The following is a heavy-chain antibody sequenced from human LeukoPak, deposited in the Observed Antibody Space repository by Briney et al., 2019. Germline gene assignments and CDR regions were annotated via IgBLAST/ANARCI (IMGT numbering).Heavy chain of an antibody. CDR1: GFTFNTFA. CDR3: ARTSSVTPTPTFDS. V-gene: IGHV3-21*01. CDR2: ISSSGSLI. D-gene: IGHD4-17*01. J-gene: IGHJ4*02. Sequence: PGESLRLSCAASGFTFNTFAMNWVRQAPGKGLEWVSSISSSGSLIYYPDSMKGRFTISRDNARDSLYLQMNSLRVEDTAIYFCARTSSVTPTPTFDSWGQGTLVTVS.